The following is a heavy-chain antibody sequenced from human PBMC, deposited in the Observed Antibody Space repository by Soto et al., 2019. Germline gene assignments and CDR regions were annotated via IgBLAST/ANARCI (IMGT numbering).Heavy chain of an antibody. CDR2: ISYDGSNK. CDR3: AKAEDYYDSSGYDYFDY. Sequence: GGSLRLSCAASGFTFSSYGMHWVRRAPGKGLEWVAVISYDGSNKYYADSVKGRFTISRDNSKNTLYLQMNSLRAEDTAVYYCAKAEDYYDSSGYDYFDYWGQGTLVTVSS. D-gene: IGHD3-22*01. CDR1: GFTFSSYG. J-gene: IGHJ4*02. V-gene: IGHV3-30*18.